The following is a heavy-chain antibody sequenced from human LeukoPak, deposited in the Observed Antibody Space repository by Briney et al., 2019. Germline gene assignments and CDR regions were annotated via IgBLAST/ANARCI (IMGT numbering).Heavy chain of an antibody. V-gene: IGHV4-39*01. CDR1: GGSISSTTYY. Sequence: SETLSLTCTVSGGSISSTTYYWGWLRQPPGKGLEWIGSIYYSGSTYYNPSFKSRVTISVDTSKNQFFLELTSVTAADTSVYYCAIQPSRVTGPGNPWGQGTLVSVSS. CDR2: IYYSGST. J-gene: IGHJ5*02. CDR3: AIQPSRVTGPGNP. D-gene: IGHD2-21*02.